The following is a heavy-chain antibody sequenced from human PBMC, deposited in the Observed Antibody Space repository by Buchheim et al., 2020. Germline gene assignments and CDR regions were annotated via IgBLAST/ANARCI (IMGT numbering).Heavy chain of an antibody. Sequence: EVQLVESGGGLVQPGGSLRLSCGASGFTFSSYWMSWVRQAPGKGLELVANIKHDGTAPFYVDSLKGRFTISRDNAKNSLYLQMNSLRVEDTAVYYCSRAEDYWGQGTL. V-gene: IGHV3-7*01. D-gene: IGHD1-14*01. CDR1: GFTFSSYW. J-gene: IGHJ4*02. CDR2: IKHDGTAP. CDR3: SRAEDY.